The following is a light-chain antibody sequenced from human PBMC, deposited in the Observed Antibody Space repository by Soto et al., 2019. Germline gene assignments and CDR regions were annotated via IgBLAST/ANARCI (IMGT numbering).Light chain of an antibody. J-gene: IGKJ1*01. Sequence: DIVMTQTPLSLRVTLGQPASISCSSSQSPVDGDGITSLSWLHQRPGQPPRLLIYKVSNRFSGVPDRFSGGGAGTDFTLKINTVEAEDVGVYYCMQDALYSTFGQGTKVDIK. V-gene: IGKV2-24*01. CDR3: MQDALYST. CDR1: QSPVDGDGITS. CDR2: KVS.